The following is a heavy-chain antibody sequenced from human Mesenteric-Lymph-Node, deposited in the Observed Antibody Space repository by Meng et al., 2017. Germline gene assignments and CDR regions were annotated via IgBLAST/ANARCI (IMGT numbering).Heavy chain of an antibody. D-gene: IGHD5-18*01. J-gene: IGHJ6*02. CDR2: ISSSSSYI. CDR1: GFTFSSYS. CDR3: ARDRQVDTAILERYYYYYGMDV. V-gene: IGHV3-21*01. Sequence: GESLKISCAASGFTFSSYSMNWVRQAPGKGLEWVSSISSSSSYIYYADSVKGRFTISRDNAKNSLYLQMNSLRAEDTAVYYCARDRQVDTAILERYYYYYGMDVWGQGTTVTVSS.